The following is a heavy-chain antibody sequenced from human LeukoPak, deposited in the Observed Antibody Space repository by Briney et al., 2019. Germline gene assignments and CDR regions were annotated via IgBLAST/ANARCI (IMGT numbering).Heavy chain of an antibody. CDR3: ARGDTVTTERNGRYFDL. D-gene: IGHD4-17*01. Sequence: PSETLSLTCTVSGGSISSSSYYWGWIRQPPGKGLEWIGSIYYSGSTYYNPSLKSRVTISVDTSKNQFFLKLSSVTAADTAVYYCARGDTVTTERNGRYFDLWGRGTLVTVSS. V-gene: IGHV4-39*01. CDR1: GGSISSSSYY. J-gene: IGHJ2*01. CDR2: IYYSGST.